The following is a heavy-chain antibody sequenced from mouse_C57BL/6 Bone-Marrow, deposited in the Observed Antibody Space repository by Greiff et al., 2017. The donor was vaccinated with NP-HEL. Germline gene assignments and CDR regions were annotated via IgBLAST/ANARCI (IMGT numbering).Heavy chain of an antibody. V-gene: IGHV2-2*01. J-gene: IGHJ4*01. CDR2: IWSGGST. CDR3: ARNWGTTVVARYYAMDY. CDR1: GFSLTSYG. D-gene: IGHD1-1*01. Sequence: QVQLQQSGPGLVQPSQSLSITCTVSGFSLTSYGVHWVRQSPGKGLEWLGVIWSGGSTDYNAAFISRLSISKDNSKSQVFFKMNSLQADDTAIYYCARNWGTTVVARYYAMDYWGQGTSVTVSS.